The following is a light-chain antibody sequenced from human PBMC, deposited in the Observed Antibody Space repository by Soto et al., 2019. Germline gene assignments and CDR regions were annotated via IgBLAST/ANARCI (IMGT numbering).Light chain of an antibody. Sequence: QSALTQPASVSGSPGQSITISCTGTSSDFGGYNYVSWYQQHPGKAPKLMIYEVSNRPSGVSNRFSGSKSDNTASLTISGLQAEDEGDYYCSSYRSSSTVFGTGPKVT. V-gene: IGLV2-14*01. CDR3: SSYRSSSTV. CDR1: SSDFGGYNY. J-gene: IGLJ1*01. CDR2: EVS.